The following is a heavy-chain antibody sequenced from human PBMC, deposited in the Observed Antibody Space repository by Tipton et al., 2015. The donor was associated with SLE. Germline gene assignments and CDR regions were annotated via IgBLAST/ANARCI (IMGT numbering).Heavy chain of an antibody. Sequence: QLVQSGAEVKKPGASVKVSCKASGYTFTGYYMHWVRQAPGQGLEWMGWINPNSGGTNYAQKFQGRVTMTTDTSTSTAYMELRSLRSDDTAVYYCARPQNRDFWSGNEGVAFDIWGQGTMVTVSS. J-gene: IGHJ3*02. CDR3: ARPQNRDFWSGNEGVAFDI. V-gene: IGHV1-2*02. CDR2: INPNSGGT. CDR1: GYTFTGYY. D-gene: IGHD3-3*01.